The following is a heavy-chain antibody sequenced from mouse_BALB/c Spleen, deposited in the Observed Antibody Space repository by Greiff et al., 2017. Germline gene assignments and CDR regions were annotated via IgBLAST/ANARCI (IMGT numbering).Heavy chain of an antibody. CDR1: GFSLTSYD. CDR3: VWYEDWYFDV. Sequence: VKLMESGPGLVAPSQCLSITCTVSGFSLTSYDISWIRQPPGKGLEWLGVIWTGGGTNYNSAFMSRLSISKDNSKIQVFLIMNSLQTDDTAIYSCVWYEDWYFDVWGAGTTVTVSS. CDR2: IWTGGGT. V-gene: IGHV2-9-2*01. J-gene: IGHJ1*01. D-gene: IGHD2-14*01.